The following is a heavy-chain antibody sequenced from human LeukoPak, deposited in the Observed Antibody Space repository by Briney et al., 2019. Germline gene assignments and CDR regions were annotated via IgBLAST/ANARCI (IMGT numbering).Heavy chain of an antibody. J-gene: IGHJ3*02. D-gene: IGHD2-2*02. CDR1: GGTFSSYA. CDR3: ARGYCSSTSCYIDAFDI. CDR2: IIPIFGTA. Sequence: GASVKVSCKASGGTFSSYAISWVRQAPGQGLEWMGEIIPIFGTANYAQKFQGRVTITTDESTSTAYMELSSLRSEDTAVYYCARGYCSSTSCYIDAFDIWGQGTMVTVSS. V-gene: IGHV1-69*05.